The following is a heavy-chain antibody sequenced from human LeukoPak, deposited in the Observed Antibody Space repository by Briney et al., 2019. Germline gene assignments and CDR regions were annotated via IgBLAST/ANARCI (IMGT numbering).Heavy chain of an antibody. CDR1: GFTFSNYW. J-gene: IGHJ4*02. CDR2: IKQDGSEK. Sequence: GGSLRLSCAASGFTFSNYWMSWVRQAPGKGLEWVANIKQDGSEKYYVDSVKGRFTISRDNAKNLLYLQMNSLRDEDTAVYYCGRAKDYSSIWGQGTLVTVSS. CDR3: GRAKDYSSI. D-gene: IGHD4-11*01. V-gene: IGHV3-7*04.